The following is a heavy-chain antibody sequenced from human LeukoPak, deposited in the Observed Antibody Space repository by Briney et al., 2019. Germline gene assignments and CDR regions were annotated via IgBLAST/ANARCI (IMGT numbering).Heavy chain of an antibody. D-gene: IGHD3-16*01. CDR3: ARGGTSHWYFDL. CDR1: GVSISSGDYY. J-gene: IGHJ2*01. Sequence: PSETLSLTCTVSGVSISSGDYYWSWIRQPPGKGLEWIGYIYYSGSTYYNPSLKSRVTISVDTSKNQFSLKLSSVTAADTAVYYCARGGTSHWYFDLWGRGTLVTVSS. CDR2: IYYSGST. V-gene: IGHV4-30-4*08.